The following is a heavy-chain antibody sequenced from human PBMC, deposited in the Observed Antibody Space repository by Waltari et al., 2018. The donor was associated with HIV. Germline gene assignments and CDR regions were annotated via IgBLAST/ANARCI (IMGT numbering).Heavy chain of an antibody. J-gene: IGHJ4*02. CDR2: IRSSGDSR. D-gene: IGHD4-17*01. V-gene: IGHV3-23*01. Sequence: EVQLLESGGGLVQPGGYLRLSCAASGFTFSSYALSCVRQPPGKGLEWVSDIRSSGDSRYNADSVKGRFTIARDNSKNTLYLQMNSLRAEDTAVYYCARHRGTTPIYFDYWGQGTLVTVSS. CDR1: GFTFSSYA. CDR3: ARHRGTTPIYFDY.